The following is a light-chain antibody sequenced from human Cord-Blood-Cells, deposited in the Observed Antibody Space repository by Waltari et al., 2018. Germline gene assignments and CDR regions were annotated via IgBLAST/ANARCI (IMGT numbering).Light chain of an antibody. CDR1: SSDVGGYNY. CDR3: SSYVGSNNLV. Sequence: QSALTQPPSASGSPGQSVTISCTGTSSDVGGYNYVSWYQQHPGKAPKLMIYEVSKRPSGVPDRFPGSKSGNTASLTVSGLQAEDEANYYCSSYVGSNNLVFGGGTKLTVL. V-gene: IGLV2-8*01. CDR2: EVS. J-gene: IGLJ3*02.